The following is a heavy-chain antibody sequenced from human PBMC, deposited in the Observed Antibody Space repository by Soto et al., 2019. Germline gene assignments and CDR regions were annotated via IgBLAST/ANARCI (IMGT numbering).Heavy chain of an antibody. Sequence: QVQLVESGGGVVQPGRSLRLSCAASEFTFSSYGMHWVRQAPGKGLEWVAVIWYDGSNEYYADSVKGRFTISRDNSKNTLDLQMNSLRAEDTAVYYCARDGAVGYGMDVWGQGTTVTVSS. V-gene: IGHV3-33*01. CDR3: ARDGAVGYGMDV. CDR1: EFTFSSYG. J-gene: IGHJ6*02. CDR2: IWYDGSNE.